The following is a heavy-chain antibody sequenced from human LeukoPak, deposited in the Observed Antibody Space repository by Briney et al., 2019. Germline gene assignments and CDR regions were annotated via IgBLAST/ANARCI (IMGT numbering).Heavy chain of an antibody. CDR3: ARSNFDYYGSGSLYFDY. Sequence: PSQTLSLTCAVSGGSISSGGYSWNWIRQPPGKGLEWIGYIYHSGSTYYNPSLKSRVTISVDRSKNQFSLKLSSVTAADTAVYYCARSNFDYYGSGSLYFDYWGQGTLVTVSS. D-gene: IGHD3-10*01. V-gene: IGHV4-30-2*01. J-gene: IGHJ4*02. CDR2: IYHSGST. CDR1: GGSISSGGYS.